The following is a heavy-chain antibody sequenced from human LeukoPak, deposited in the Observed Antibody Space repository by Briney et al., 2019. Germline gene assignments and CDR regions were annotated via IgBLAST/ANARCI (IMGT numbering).Heavy chain of an antibody. CDR3: ASSSWYFDFDY. CDR2: IYYSGST. CDR1: GGSISSSSYY. D-gene: IGHD6-13*01. V-gene: IGHV4-39*01. Sequence: SETLSLTCTVSGGSISSSSYYWGWIRQPPGKGLEWIGSIYYSGSTYYNPSLKSRVTISVDTSKNQFSLKLSSVTAADTAVYYCASSSWYFDFDYWGQGTLVTVSS. J-gene: IGHJ4*02.